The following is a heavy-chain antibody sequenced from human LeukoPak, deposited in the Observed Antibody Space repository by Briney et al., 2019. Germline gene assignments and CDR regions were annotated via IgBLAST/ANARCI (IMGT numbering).Heavy chain of an antibody. J-gene: IGHJ4*02. D-gene: IGHD6-13*01. CDR2: ISGSGGST. CDR3: AKEPGYSSSWYSGLLDY. V-gene: IGHV3-23*01. CDR1: GFTFSGYA. Sequence: GGSLRLSCAASGFTFSGYAMSWVRQAPGKGLEWVSAISGSGGSTYYADSVKGRFTISRDNSKNTLYLQMNSLRAEDTAVYYCAKEPGYSSSWYSGLLDYWGQGTLVTVSS.